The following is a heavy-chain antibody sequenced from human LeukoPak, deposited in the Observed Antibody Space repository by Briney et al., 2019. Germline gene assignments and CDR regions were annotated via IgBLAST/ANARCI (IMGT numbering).Heavy chain of an antibody. D-gene: IGHD6-13*01. CDR1: GFTFSNYW. Sequence: GGSLRLSCAASGFTFSNYWMNWVRQAPGKGLEWVANIKQDGSEKYYVDSVKGRFTISRDNAKNSLYLQINSLKAEDTAVYYCARWGHLVRQPAGDYWGQGILVTVSS. CDR3: ARWGHLVRQPAGDY. CDR2: IKQDGSEK. J-gene: IGHJ4*02. V-gene: IGHV3-7*03.